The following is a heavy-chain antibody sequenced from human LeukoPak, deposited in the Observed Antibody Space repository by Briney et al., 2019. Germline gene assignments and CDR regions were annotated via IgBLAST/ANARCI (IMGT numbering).Heavy chain of an antibody. J-gene: IGHJ4*02. V-gene: IGHV3-23*01. CDR2: ISGSGGST. CDR1: GFTFSSYA. D-gene: IGHD3-22*01. CDR3: AKDIATMIVVVITNLGFDY. Sequence: GGSLRLSCAASGFTFSSYAMSWVRPAPGKGLECVSAISGSGGSTYYADSVKGRFTISRDNSKNTLYLQMNSLRAEDTAVYYCAKDIATMIVVVITNLGFDYWGQGTLVTVSS.